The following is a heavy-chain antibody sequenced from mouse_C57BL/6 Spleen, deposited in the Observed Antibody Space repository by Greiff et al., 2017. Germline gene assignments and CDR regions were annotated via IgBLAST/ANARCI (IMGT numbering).Heavy chain of an antibody. CDR2: IYPGDGDT. Sequence: QVQLKQSGPELVKPGASVKISCKASGYAFSSSWMNWVKQRPGKGLEWIGRIYPGDGDTNYNGKFKGKATLAADKSSSPAYMQLSSLTSDDSAVYFCARFNFYYFDYWGQGTTLTVSS. D-gene: IGHD1-3*01. CDR1: GYAFSSSW. V-gene: IGHV1-82*01. J-gene: IGHJ2*01. CDR3: ARFNFYYFDY.